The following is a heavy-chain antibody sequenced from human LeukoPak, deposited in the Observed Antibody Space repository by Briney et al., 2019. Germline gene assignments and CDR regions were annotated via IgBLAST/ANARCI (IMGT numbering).Heavy chain of an antibody. Sequence: GRSLRLSCAASGFTFSSYAMHWVRQAPGKGLEWVAVIPYDGSNKYYADSVKGRFTISRDNSKNTLYLQMNSLRAEDTAVYYCARDVGYYGSGSLYYYMDVWGKGTTVTVSS. CDR1: GFTFSSYA. D-gene: IGHD3-10*01. CDR3: ARDVGYYGSGSLYYYMDV. J-gene: IGHJ6*03. V-gene: IGHV3-30*04. CDR2: IPYDGSNK.